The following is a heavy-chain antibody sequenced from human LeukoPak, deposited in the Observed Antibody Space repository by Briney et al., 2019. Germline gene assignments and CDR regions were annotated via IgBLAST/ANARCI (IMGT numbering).Heavy chain of an antibody. J-gene: IGHJ5*02. CDR2: IYYSGST. Sequence: MTSETLSLTCTVSGGSISSYYWSWIRQPPGKGLEWIGYIYYSGSTNYNPSLKSRVTISVDTSKNQFSLKLSSVTAADTAVYYCARLGYCSGGSCFITPNWFDPWGQGTLVTVSS. CDR1: GGSISSYY. CDR3: ARLGYCSGGSCFITPNWFDP. D-gene: IGHD2-15*01. V-gene: IGHV4-59*08.